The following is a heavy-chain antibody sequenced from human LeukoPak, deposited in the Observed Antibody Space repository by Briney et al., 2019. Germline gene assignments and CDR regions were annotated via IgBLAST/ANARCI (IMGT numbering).Heavy chain of an antibody. D-gene: IGHD3-22*01. CDR1: GFTFSSYA. Sequence: PGGSLRLSCAASGFTFSSYAMSWVRQAPGKGLEWVSSISSSSSYIYYADSVKGRFTISRDNAKNSLYLQMNSLRAEDTAVYYCASLITMIGIWGQGTLVTVSS. V-gene: IGHV3-21*01. J-gene: IGHJ4*02. CDR2: ISSSSSYI. CDR3: ASLITMIGI.